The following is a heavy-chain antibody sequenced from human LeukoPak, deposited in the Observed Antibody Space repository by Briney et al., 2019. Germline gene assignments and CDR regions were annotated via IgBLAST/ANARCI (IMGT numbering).Heavy chain of an antibody. J-gene: IGHJ4*02. CDR3: AKDPRYSRSGFHYWFDY. V-gene: IGHV3-23*01. Sequence: GSLRLSCAASGFTFSDYAMTWVRQAPGKGLEWVSTISGNGVATYYADSVKGRFTISRDNSKNTLYLQMNSLRVEDTAVFYCAKDPRYSRSGFHYWFDYWGQGTRVTVSS. CDR2: ISGNGVAT. D-gene: IGHD3-22*01. CDR1: GFTFSDYA.